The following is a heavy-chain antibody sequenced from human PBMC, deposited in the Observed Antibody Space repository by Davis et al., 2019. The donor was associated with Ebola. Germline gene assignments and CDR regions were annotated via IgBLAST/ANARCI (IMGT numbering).Heavy chain of an antibody. CDR3: ASGSQPPNNYFDY. CDR2: INHSGST. CDR1: GGSFSGYY. Sequence: MPSETLSLTCAVYGGSFSGYYWNWIRQPPGKGLEWIGEINHSGSTNYNPSLKSRVTISVDTSKNQFSLKLSSVTAADTAVYYCASGSQPPNNYFDYWGQGTLVTVSS. V-gene: IGHV4-34*01. J-gene: IGHJ4*02. D-gene: IGHD2-8*01.